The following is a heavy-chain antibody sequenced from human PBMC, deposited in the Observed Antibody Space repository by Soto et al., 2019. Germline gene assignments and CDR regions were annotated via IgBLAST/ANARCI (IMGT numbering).Heavy chain of an antibody. J-gene: IGHJ6*02. Sequence: LTCAVYGGSFSGYYWSWIRQPPGKGLEWIGEINHSGSTNYNPSLKSRVTISVDTSKNQFSLKLSSVTAADTAVYYCARGLGNYYGSGSYYYGMDVWGQGTTVTVSS. CDR3: ARGLGNYYGSGSYYYGMDV. D-gene: IGHD3-10*01. V-gene: IGHV4-34*01. CDR1: GGSFSGYY. CDR2: INHSGST.